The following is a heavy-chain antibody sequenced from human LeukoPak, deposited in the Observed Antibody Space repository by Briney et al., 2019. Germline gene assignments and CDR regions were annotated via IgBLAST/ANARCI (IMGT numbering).Heavy chain of an antibody. J-gene: IGHJ4*02. D-gene: IGHD3-9*01. V-gene: IGHV1-2*02. CDR3: ARDLTGAPPGY. CDR2: INPNSGGT. CDR1: GYXFPIYW. Sequence: GESLKISCKGSGYXFPIYWIYWVRQTPGQGLEWMGSINPNSGGTNYAQKFQGRVTMTRDTSISTAYMELSRLRSDDTAVYYCARDLTGAPPGYWGQGTLVTVSS.